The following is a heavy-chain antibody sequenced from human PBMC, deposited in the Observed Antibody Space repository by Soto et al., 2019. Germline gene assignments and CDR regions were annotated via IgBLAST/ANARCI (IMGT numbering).Heavy chain of an antibody. D-gene: IGHD1-26*01. V-gene: IGHV4-34*01. CDR2: INLTGSA. Sequence: QVQLQQWGAGLLKPSETLSLTCGVSGGSFSGSYWNWIRQPPGKGLEWIGEINLTGSASYSPSLRSRVTISIDTSRNQFSLNVDSVTAADTAVYYCARYRAVNGAFEYWGQGSLVTVSP. CDR3: ARYRAVNGAFEY. CDR1: GGSFSGSY. J-gene: IGHJ4*02.